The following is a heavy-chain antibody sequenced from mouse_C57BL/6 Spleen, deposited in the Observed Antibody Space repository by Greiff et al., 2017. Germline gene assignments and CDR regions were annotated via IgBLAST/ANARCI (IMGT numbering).Heavy chain of an antibody. CDR3: ARSGYDGYWYFDV. Sequence: VQLQQSGAELARPGASVKMSCKASGYTFTSYTMHWVKQRPGQGLEWIGYINPSSGYTKYNQKFKDKATLTADKSSSTAYMQLSSLTSEDSAVYYCARSGYDGYWYFDVWGTGTTVTVSS. J-gene: IGHJ1*03. CDR1: GYTFTSYT. D-gene: IGHD2-2*01. V-gene: IGHV1-4*01. CDR2: INPSSGYT.